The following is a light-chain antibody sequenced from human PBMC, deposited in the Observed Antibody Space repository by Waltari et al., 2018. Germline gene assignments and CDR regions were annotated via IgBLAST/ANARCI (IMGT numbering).Light chain of an antibody. V-gene: IGKV3-11*01. J-gene: IGKJ1*01. CDR1: PSVSSY. Sequence: EIVLTPSPATLSLSPGERATLSCRASPSVSSYLAWYQQKPGQAPRLLIYDASSRATGIPARFSGSGSGTDFTLTISSLEPEDFAVYYCQQRSNWPRTFGQGTKVEI. CDR2: DAS. CDR3: QQRSNWPRT.